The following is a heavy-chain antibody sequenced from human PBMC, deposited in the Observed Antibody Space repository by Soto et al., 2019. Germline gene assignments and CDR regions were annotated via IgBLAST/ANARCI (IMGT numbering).Heavy chain of an antibody. V-gene: IGHV4-4*02. J-gene: IGHJ4*02. D-gene: IGHD3-10*01. CDR2: IHYSGST. CDR3: ARREREYYYGSGSYWTRDFDY. Sequence: PSETLSLTCAVSGGSISSTSWWSWVRQPPGKGLEWIGEIHYSGSTYYNPSLKSRVTISVDTSKNQFSLKLSSVTAADTAVYYCARREREYYYGSGSYWTRDFDYWGQGTLVTVSS. CDR1: GGSISSTSW.